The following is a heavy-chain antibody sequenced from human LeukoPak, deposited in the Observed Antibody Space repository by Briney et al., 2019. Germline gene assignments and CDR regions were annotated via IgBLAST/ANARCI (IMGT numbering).Heavy chain of an antibody. CDR1: GGSFSGYY. D-gene: IGHD6-13*01. V-gene: IGHV4-34*01. Sequence: PSETLSLTCAVYGGSFSGYYWSWLRQPPGKGLEWIGEINHSGSTNYNPSLKSRVTISVDTSKNQFYLKLSSVPAADAAVHYCARAAAAPGAERGLDYWGQGTRVPVSS. CDR2: INHSGST. CDR3: ARAAAAPGAERGLDY. J-gene: IGHJ4*02.